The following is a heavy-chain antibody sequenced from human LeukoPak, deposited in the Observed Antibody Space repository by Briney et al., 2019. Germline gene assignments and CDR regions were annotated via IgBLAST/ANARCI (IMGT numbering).Heavy chain of an antibody. V-gene: IGHV3-48*01. J-gene: IGHJ4*02. CDR2: INSLSGTI. CDR1: GFTFSSYS. D-gene: IGHD1-26*01. CDR3: ARDQGGGTSY. Sequence: GGSLRLSCAASGFTFSSYSMNWVRQAPGEGLEWVSYINSLSGTIYYADSVKGRFTISRDNAKNSLYLQMDSLRAEDTAVYYCARDQGGGTSYWGQGTLVTVSS.